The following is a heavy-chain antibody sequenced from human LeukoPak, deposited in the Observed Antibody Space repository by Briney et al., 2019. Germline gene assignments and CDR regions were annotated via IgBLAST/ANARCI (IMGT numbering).Heavy chain of an antibody. D-gene: IGHD2-2*01. Sequence: GGSLRLSCAASGFTFSSYWMSWVRQAPGKGLEWVSSISSSSSYIYYADSVKGRFTISRDNAKNSLYLQMNSLRAEDTAVYYCARGDRDLYCSSTSCYPVLGGQGTLVTVSS. CDR3: ARGDRDLYCSSTSCYPVL. CDR2: ISSSSSYI. J-gene: IGHJ4*02. V-gene: IGHV3-21*01. CDR1: GFTFSSYW.